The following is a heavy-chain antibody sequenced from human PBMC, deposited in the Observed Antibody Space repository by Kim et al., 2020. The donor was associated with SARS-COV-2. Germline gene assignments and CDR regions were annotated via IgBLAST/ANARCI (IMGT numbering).Heavy chain of an antibody. Sequence: GGSLRLSCAASGFTFSSYAMHWVRQAPGKGLEWVAVISYDGSNKYYADSVKGRFTISRDNSKNTLYLQMNSLRAEDTAVYYCARDSGTSSGSYYSPWNYWGRGTLVTVSS. J-gene: IGHJ4*02. D-gene: IGHD3-10*01. CDR1: GFTFSSYA. CDR3: ARDSGTSSGSYYSPWNY. CDR2: ISYDGSNK. V-gene: IGHV3-30*04.